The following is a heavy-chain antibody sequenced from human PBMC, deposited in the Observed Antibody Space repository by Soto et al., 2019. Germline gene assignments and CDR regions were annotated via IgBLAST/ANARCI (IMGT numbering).Heavy chain of an antibody. Sequence: ASVKVSCKASGGTFSSYAISWVRQAPGQGLEWMGWISAYNGNTNYAQKLQGRVTMTTDTSTSTAYMELRSLRSDDTAVYYCARVYSSGWYHAFDIWGQGTMVTVSS. V-gene: IGHV1-18*01. CDR3: ARVYSSGWYHAFDI. CDR1: GGTFSSYA. J-gene: IGHJ3*02. D-gene: IGHD6-19*01. CDR2: ISAYNGNT.